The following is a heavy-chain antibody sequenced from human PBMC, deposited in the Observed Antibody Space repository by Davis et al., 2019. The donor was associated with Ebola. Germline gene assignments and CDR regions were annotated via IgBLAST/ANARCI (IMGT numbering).Heavy chain of an antibody. CDR1: GGSITGYS. J-gene: IGHJ4*02. CDR3: AKHEYGYGYRH. Sequence: PSETLSLTCTVPGGSITGYSWSWIRLPPGKGLEWVGYIFYRGNTIYNPSLKSRVTISLDTSKNQFSLKLSSVTAADTAVYYCAKHEYGYGYRHWGQGTLVTVSS. V-gene: IGHV4-59*04. CDR2: IFYRGNT. D-gene: IGHD5-18*01.